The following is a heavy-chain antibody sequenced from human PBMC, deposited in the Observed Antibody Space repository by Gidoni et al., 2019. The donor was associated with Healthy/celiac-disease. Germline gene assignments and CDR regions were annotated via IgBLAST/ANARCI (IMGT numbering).Heavy chain of an antibody. D-gene: IGHD3-16*01. CDR2: IYSGGST. CDR3: ARDPPMITFGGVLSGGC. CDR1: GFTVSSNY. Sequence: EVQLVESGGGLVQPGGSLRLSCAASGFTVSSNYMSWVRQAPGKGLEWVSVIYSGGSTYYADSVKGRFTISRHNSKNTLYLQMNSLRAEDTAVYYCARDPPMITFGGVLSGGCWGQGTLVTVSS. V-gene: IGHV3-53*04. J-gene: IGHJ4*02.